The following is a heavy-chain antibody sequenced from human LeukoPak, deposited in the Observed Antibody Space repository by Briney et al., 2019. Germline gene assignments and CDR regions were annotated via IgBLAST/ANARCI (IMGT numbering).Heavy chain of an antibody. V-gene: IGHV3-23*01. CDR2: ISGSGGST. CDR3: AKGFTMIVVVITS. Sequence: GGSLRLSCVTSGFFFNSYWMSWVRQAPGKGLEWVSAISGSGGSTYYADSVKGRFTISRDNSKNTLYLQMNSLRAEDTAVYYCAKGFTMIVVVITSWGQGTLVTVSS. CDR1: GFFFNSYW. D-gene: IGHD3-22*01. J-gene: IGHJ5*02.